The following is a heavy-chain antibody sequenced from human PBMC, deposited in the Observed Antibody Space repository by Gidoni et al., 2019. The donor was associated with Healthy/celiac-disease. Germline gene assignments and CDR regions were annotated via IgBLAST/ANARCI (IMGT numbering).Heavy chain of an antibody. CDR2: IHYSGST. D-gene: IGHD3-22*01. CDR3: AGRGYDSYTN. J-gene: IGHJ4*02. V-gene: IGHV4-59*01. Sequence: QVQLQESGPGLVKPSEPLSLTCPVSGGSISSYYWSWIRQPPGKGLEWIGYIHYSGSTNYNPSLKSRVTISVDTSKNQFSLKLSSVTAADTAVYYCAGRGYDSYTNWGQGTLVTVSS. CDR1: GGSISSYY.